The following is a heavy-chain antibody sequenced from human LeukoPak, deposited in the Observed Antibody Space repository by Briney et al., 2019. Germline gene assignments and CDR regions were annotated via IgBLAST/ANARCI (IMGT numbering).Heavy chain of an antibody. D-gene: IGHD6-13*01. CDR2: ISGSGGST. V-gene: IGHV3-23*01. CDR3: ARGGSSTWDFDY. J-gene: IGHJ4*02. Sequence: PGGSLRLSCAASGFTFSSYAMSWVRQAPGKGLEWVSAISGSGGSTYYADSVKGRFTISRDNSKNTLYLQMNSLRAEDTAVYYCARGGSSTWDFDYWGQGTLVTVSS. CDR1: GFTFSSYA.